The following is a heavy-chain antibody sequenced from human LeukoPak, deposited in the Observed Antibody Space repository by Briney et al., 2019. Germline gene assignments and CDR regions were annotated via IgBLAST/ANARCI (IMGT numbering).Heavy chain of an antibody. CDR3: AKGGSSSPRSTFDY. V-gene: IGHV3-74*01. J-gene: IGHJ4*02. CDR1: GFTFSSYW. CDR2: INGDGSTT. Sequence: GGSLRLSCSASGFTFSSYWMHWVRQAPGKGLVWVSHINGDGSTTSYADSVKGRFTISRDNAKNTVYLQMNSLRAEDTAVYYCAKGGSSSPRSTFDYWGQGTLLTVSS. D-gene: IGHD6-13*01.